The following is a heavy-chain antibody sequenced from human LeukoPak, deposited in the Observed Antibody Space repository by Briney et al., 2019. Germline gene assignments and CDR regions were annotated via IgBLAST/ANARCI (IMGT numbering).Heavy chain of an antibody. CDR3: ASSVVVPAAQFRY. Sequence: ASLKVSCKASGYTFTGYYLHWVRQAPGQGLEWMGWINPNSGGTNYAQKFRGRVTMTRDTSISTAYMELSRLRSDDTVVYYCASSVVVPAAQFRYWRQGTLVTVSS. D-gene: IGHD2-2*01. CDR1: GYTFTGYY. J-gene: IGHJ4*02. CDR2: INPNSGGT. V-gene: IGHV1-2*02.